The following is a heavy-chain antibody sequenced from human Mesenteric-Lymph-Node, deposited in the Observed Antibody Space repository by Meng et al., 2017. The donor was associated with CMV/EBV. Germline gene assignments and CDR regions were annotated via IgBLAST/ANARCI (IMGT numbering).Heavy chain of an antibody. CDR2: IKQDGSEK. Sequence: GGSLRLSCAASGFTFSSYWMSWVRQAPGKGLEWVANIKQDGSEKDYVDSVKGRFTISRDNSQNPLYLQMHSLRAEDTAVYYCAKGVYGDFYWYGNDVWGQGTTVTVSS. V-gene: IGHV3-7*03. CDR1: GFTFSSYW. D-gene: IGHD4-17*01. CDR3: AKGVYGDFYWYGNDV. J-gene: IGHJ6*02.